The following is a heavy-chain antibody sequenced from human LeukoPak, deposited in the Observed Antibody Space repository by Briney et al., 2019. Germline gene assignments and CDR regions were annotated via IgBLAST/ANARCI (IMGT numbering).Heavy chain of an antibody. J-gene: IGHJ4*02. D-gene: IGHD1-26*01. CDR2: VYYSVT. V-gene: IGHV4-59*12. CDR3: AREPVVGAPFDY. CDR1: GGSISSYY. Sequence: SETLSLTCTVSGGSISSYYWSWVRQPPGKGLEWVGYVYYSVTNYHPSLKSRVTISIDTSKNQFSLKLSSVTAADTAVYYCAREPVVGAPFDYWGQGTLVTVSS.